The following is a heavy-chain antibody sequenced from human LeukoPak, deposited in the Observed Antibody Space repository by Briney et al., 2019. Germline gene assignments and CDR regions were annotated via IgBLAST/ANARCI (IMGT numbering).Heavy chain of an antibody. J-gene: IGHJ5*02. CDR2: INYSGST. CDR1: GGSISSDNYQ. D-gene: IGHD3-10*01. V-gene: IGHV4-30-4*01. CDR3: ARYGSGSTWFDP. Sequence: SETLSLTCTVSGGSISSDNYQWSWIRQLPGKGLEWIGYINYSGSTYYNPSLKSRVTISVDTSKNHFSLKLSSVTAADTAVYYCARYGSGSTWFDPWGLGTLVTVSS.